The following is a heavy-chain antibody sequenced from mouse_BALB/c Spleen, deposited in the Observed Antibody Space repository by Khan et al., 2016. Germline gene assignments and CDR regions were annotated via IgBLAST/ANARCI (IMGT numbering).Heavy chain of an antibody. CDR2: ISTYNGHT. CDR1: GYTFTDYA. J-gene: IGHJ3*01. Sequence: QIQLVQSGPEVVRPGVSVKISCKGSGYTFTDYAIHWVKQSHAKSLEWIGVISTYNGHTNYNQKFKGKATMTVDKSSSTAFMELARLTSEDSAIYYCARSRDYDWFAYWGQGTLVTVSA. CDR3: ARSRDYDWFAY. V-gene: IGHV1S137*01. D-gene: IGHD2-4*01.